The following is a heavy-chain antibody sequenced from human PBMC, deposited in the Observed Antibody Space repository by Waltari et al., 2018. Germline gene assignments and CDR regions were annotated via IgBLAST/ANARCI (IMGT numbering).Heavy chain of an antibody. V-gene: IGHV4-38-2*01. J-gene: IGHJ4*02. CDR3: ARAKFWRGPKDY. Sequence: QVQLQESGPGLVKPSETLSLTCAVPGYSISSGYYWGWIRQPPGKGLEWIGSIYPSGITNYHPALKSGFTKSVDTSKNQFSRKLISVTAADTAVYYCARAKFWRGPKDYWGQGTLVTVSS. D-gene: IGHD3-3*01. CDR2: IYPSGIT. CDR1: GYSISSGYY.